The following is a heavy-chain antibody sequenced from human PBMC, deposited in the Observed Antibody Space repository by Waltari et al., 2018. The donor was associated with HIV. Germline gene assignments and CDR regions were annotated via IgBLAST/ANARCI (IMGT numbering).Heavy chain of an antibody. V-gene: IGHV3-53*01. D-gene: IGHD6-13*01. J-gene: IGHJ6*02. CDR1: GFTVRSNY. Sequence: EVQLVQSGGGLIQPGGSLRLSCAASGFTVRSNYMSWVRQAPGKGREWFSVIYSGGNTYYADSVKGRCTISRDNSKNTVYLQLNSLRAEDSAVYYCARDLGSSSWYNYYYGMDVWGQGTTVTVSS. CDR3: ARDLGSSSWYNYYYGMDV. CDR2: IYSGGNT.